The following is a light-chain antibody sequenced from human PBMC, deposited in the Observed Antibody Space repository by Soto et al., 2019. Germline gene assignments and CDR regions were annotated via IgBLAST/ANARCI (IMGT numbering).Light chain of an antibody. J-gene: IGLJ1*01. CDR2: EVS. CDR1: SSDVGSYNL. CDR3: CSYAGSSTFHYI. Sequence: QSALTQPASVSGSPGQSITISCTGTSSDVGSYNLVSWYQQHPGKAPKLMIYEVSKRPSGVSNRFSGPKSGNTASLTISGLQAEDEADYYCCSYAGSSTFHYIFGTGTKLTVL. V-gene: IGLV2-23*02.